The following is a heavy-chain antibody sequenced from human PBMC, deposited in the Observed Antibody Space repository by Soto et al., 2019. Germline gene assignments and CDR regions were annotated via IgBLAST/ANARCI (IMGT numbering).Heavy chain of an antibody. D-gene: IGHD4-17*01. CDR2: ILYDGTKK. CDR3: AKDRGALRWSEEHYYFDY. J-gene: IGHJ4*02. V-gene: IGHV3-30*18. Sequence: GGSLRLSCAASGFTFSSYGMHWVRQAPGKGLEWVAVILYDGTKKYYADSMKGRFTISRDNSKNTLCLQMNSLRAEDTAVYYCAKDRGALRWSEEHYYFDYWGQGTLVTVSS. CDR1: GFTFSSYG.